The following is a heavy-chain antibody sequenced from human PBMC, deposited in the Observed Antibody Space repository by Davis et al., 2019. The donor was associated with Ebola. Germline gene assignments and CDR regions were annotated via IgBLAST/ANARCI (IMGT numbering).Heavy chain of an antibody. V-gene: IGHV4-34*01. CDR3: ARGGSGYDLRWWKY. Sequence: PSETLSLTCAVYGGSSSGYYWSWIRQPPGKGLEWIGEINHSGSTNYNPSLKSRVTISVDTSKNQFSLKLSSVTAADTAVYYCARGGSGYDLRWWKYWGQGTLVTVSS. J-gene: IGHJ4*02. CDR1: GGSSSGYY. CDR2: INHSGST. D-gene: IGHD5-12*01.